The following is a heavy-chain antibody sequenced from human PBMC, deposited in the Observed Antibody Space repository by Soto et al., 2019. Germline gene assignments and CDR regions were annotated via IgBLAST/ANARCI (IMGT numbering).Heavy chain of an antibody. CDR3: AREWSVANPGY. V-gene: IGHV3-30-3*01. CDR2: ISKDGDKK. CDR1: GFTFSNYS. J-gene: IGHJ4*02. D-gene: IGHD5-12*01. Sequence: GGSLRLSCAASGFTFSNYSMHWVRRAPGKGLEWVAVISKDGDKKYYADSVKGRFTISRDNSKNTLYLQMNSLRPEDTAVHYCAREWSVANPGYWGQGTQVTVSS.